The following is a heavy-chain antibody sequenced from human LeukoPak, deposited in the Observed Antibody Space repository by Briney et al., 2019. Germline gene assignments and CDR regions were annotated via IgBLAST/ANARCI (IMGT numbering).Heavy chain of an antibody. CDR1: GFTFRNYA. J-gene: IGHJ4*02. D-gene: IGHD2-2*01. V-gene: IGHV3-23*01. CDR3: AKRRVPAASGEALDY. CDR2: ISGNGVST. Sequence: PGGSLRLSCATSGFTFRNYAMSWVRQAPGKGPEWVSGISGNGVSTYYTDSAKGRFTISRGFSKNTLYLQMNSLRVEDTAIYYCAKRRVPAASGEALDYWGLGALVTVSS.